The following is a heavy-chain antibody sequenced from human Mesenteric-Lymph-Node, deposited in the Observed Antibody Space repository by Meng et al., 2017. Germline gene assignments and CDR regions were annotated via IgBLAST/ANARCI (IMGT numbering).Heavy chain of an antibody. CDR1: GGSISSGSYY. CDR2: IYTSGST. V-gene: IGHV4-61*02. J-gene: IGHJ6*02. Sequence: LRLSCTVSGGSISSGSYYWSWIRQPAGKGLEWIGRIYTSGSTNYNPSLKSRVTISVDTSKNQFSLKLSSVTAADTAVYYCARDPAVGWDYYYYGMDVWGQGTTVTVSS. CDR3: ARDPAVGWDYYYYGMDV. D-gene: IGHD1-26*01.